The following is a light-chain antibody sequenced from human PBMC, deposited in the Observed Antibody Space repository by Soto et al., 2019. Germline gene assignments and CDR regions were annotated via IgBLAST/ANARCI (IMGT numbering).Light chain of an antibody. CDR2: EVT. V-gene: IGLV2-18*02. CDR1: SSDVGSYNR. Sequence: QSALTQPPSVSGSPGQSVTICCTGTSSDVGSYNRVSWYQQPPGTAPKLIIYEVTNRPSGVPVRFSGSKSANMASLTISGLQAEDEADYYCASYTSSRVWVFGGGTKLTVL. J-gene: IGLJ3*02. CDR3: ASYTSSRVWV.